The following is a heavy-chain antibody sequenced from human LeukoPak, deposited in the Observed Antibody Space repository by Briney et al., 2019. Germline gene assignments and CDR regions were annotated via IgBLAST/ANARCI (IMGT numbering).Heavy chain of an antibody. V-gene: IGHV3-23*01. Sequence: GGSLRLSCAASGVTLSTYAMSCVRQAPGKGLEWVSAISGSADSTYYADSVKGQFAISRDNSKNTLYLQMNSLRAEDTAVYFCAKDRARGGTTDFDYWGQGTLVTVSS. D-gene: IGHD1-7*01. J-gene: IGHJ4*02. CDR2: ISGSADST. CDR3: AKDRARGGTTDFDY. CDR1: GVTLSTYA.